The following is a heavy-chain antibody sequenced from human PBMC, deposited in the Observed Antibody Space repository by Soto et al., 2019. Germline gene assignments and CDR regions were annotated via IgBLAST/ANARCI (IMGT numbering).Heavy chain of an antibody. V-gene: IGHV3-7*01. CDR1: GFTFSSYW. J-gene: IGHJ6*02. CDR3: ARDRGRPDLRDTHYYDSSDLDYGMDV. CDR2: INQDGSEK. D-gene: IGHD3-22*01. Sequence: EVRLVESGGGLVQPGGSLTLSCAASGFTFSSYWMTWVRQAPGKGLELVANINQDGSEKYYMDSMKGRFTISRDNAQNSLLLQLNSLRAEDTAVYYCARDRGRPDLRDTHYYDSSDLDYGMDVWGQGPTVTVSS.